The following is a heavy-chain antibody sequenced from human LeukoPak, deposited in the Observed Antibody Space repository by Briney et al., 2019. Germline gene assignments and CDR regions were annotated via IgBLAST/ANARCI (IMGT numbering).Heavy chain of an antibody. V-gene: IGHV1-46*01. J-gene: IGHJ6*03. CDR1: GYTFTSYY. CDR3: ARTLWVATLYYMDV. Sequence: ASVKVSCKASGYTFTSYYMHWVRQSPGQGLEWMGIINPSGGSTSYAQKFQGRVTMTRDMSTSTVYMELSSLRSEETAVYYCARTLWVATLYYMDVWGKGTTVTVSS. CDR2: INPSGGST. D-gene: IGHD5-12*01.